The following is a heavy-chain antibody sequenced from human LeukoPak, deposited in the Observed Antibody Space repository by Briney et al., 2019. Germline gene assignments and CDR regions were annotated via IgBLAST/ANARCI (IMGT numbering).Heavy chain of an antibody. CDR3: VRGLGYCSSTRCSPGYYMDV. CDR2: ITRSSRFI. CDR1: GFTFRDFG. Sequence: PGGSLRLSCAASGFTFRDFGMNWVRQTPGKGLEWVSSITRSSRFINYADSLKGRSTISRDNAKNSLSLQLNSQRAEDTAVYYCVRGLGYCSSTRCSPGYYMDVWGKGTTVTVSS. V-gene: IGHV3-21*01. J-gene: IGHJ6*03. D-gene: IGHD2-2*01.